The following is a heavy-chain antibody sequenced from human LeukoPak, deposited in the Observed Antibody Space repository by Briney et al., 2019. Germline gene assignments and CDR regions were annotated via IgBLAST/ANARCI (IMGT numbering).Heavy chain of an antibody. CDR3: ARDHRSSWTAFDI. CDR2: ISSNGGST. Sequence: GGSLRLSCAASGFTFSSYAMHWVRQAPGKGLEYVSAISSNGGSTYYANSVKGRFTISRDNSKNTLYLQMGSLRAEDMAVYYCARDHRSSWTAFDIWGQGTMVTVSS. CDR1: GFTFSSYA. V-gene: IGHV3-64*01. D-gene: IGHD6-13*01. J-gene: IGHJ3*02.